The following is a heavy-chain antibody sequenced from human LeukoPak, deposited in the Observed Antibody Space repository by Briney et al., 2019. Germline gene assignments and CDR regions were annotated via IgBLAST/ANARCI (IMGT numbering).Heavy chain of an antibody. CDR3: ARAPHYYGSGSYSYYYYYMDV. CDR1: GYTFTSYD. CDR2: MNPNSGNT. D-gene: IGHD3-10*01. Sequence: GASVKVSCKASGYTFTSYDINWVRQATGQGLEWMGWMNPNSGNTGYAQKFQGRVTITRNTSIRTAYMELSSLRSEDTAVYYCARAPHYYGSGSYSYYYYYMDVWGKGTTVTVSS. J-gene: IGHJ6*03. V-gene: IGHV1-8*03.